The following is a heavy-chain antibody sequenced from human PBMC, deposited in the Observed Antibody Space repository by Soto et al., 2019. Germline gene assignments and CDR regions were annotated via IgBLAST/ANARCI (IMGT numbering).Heavy chain of an antibody. CDR3: AKAHKRSVTMVRGVKDDYYYGMDV. CDR1: GFTFDDYT. V-gene: IGHV3-43*01. Sequence: GGSLRLSCAASGFTFDDYTMHWVRQAPGKGLEWVSLISWDGGSTYYADSVKGRFTISRDNSKNSLYLQMNSLRTEDTALYYCAKAHKRSVTMVRGVKDDYYYGMDVWGQGTTVTVSS. D-gene: IGHD3-10*01. CDR2: ISWDGGST. J-gene: IGHJ6*02.